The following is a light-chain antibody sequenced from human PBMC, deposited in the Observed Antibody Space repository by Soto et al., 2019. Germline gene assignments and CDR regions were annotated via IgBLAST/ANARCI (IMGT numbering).Light chain of an antibody. Sequence: EIVLTQSPATLSSCQGYRVTLSCSASKYMTTRLAWYLHSPGQVSRLIIHQTSIRAAGLPARFSASGPGTDFPLTIRAVQPEAFAVYYCHQRQSWPRTLGQGTKV. CDR3: HQRQSWPRT. V-gene: IGKV3D-11*01. J-gene: IGKJ1*01. CDR1: KYMTTR. CDR2: QTS.